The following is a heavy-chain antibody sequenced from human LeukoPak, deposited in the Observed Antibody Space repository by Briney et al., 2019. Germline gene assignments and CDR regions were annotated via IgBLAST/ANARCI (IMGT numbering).Heavy chain of an antibody. CDR1: GSSISSGYY. CDR2: IYHSGST. D-gene: IGHD3-10*01. V-gene: IGHV4-38-2*01. J-gene: IGHJ3*01. CDR3: ARMPTMETFHV. Sequence: SETLSLTCAVSGSSISSGYYWGWIRQPPGKGLEWIGSIYHSGSTYYNPSLKSRVTISVDTSKNQFSLKLTSATAADTAVYYCARMPTMETFHVWGQGTMVTVSS.